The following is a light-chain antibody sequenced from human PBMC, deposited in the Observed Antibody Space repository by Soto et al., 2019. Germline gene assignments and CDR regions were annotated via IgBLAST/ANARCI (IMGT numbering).Light chain of an antibody. J-gene: IGLJ3*02. CDR2: NNN. CDR1: RASIGSNT. V-gene: IGLV1-44*01. Sequence: QSALTQPPSASGTPGQRVTISCSGSRASIGSNTVTWYQHLPGAAPKLLVYNNNQRPSGVPDRFSGSKSDTSASLAISGLQFEDEAVYYCAAWDDSLSGPVFGGGTKLTVL. CDR3: AAWDDSLSGPV.